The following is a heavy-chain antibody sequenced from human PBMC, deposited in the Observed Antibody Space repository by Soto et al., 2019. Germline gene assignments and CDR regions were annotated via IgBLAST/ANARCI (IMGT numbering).Heavy chain of an antibody. CDR2: ISYDGTDE. CDR1: GFTFSTYG. D-gene: IGHD1-1*01. V-gene: IGHV3-30*03. Sequence: GGSLRLSCAASGFTFSTYGMHWVRQAPGKGLEWVALISYDGTDEFHGDSVKGRFAISRDSPKSTLFLQMNSLRPDDTAVYFCAAHSGKYWNHFDDWGLGTLVTVSS. CDR3: AAHSGKYWNHFDD. J-gene: IGHJ4*02.